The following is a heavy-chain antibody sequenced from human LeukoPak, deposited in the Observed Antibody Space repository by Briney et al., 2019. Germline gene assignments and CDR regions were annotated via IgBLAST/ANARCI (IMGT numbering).Heavy chain of an antibody. CDR3: ARLYTGSWYFGY. V-gene: IGHV4-38-2*02. CDR2: LYHSGST. J-gene: IGHJ4*02. Sequence: SETLSLTCTVSGGSISSGYYWGWIRQPPGKGLEWIGNLYHSGSTYYNPSLKSRVTISVDTSKNQFSLKLSSVTAADTAVYYCARLYTGSWYFGYWGQGTLVTVSS. D-gene: IGHD6-13*01. CDR1: GGSISSGYY.